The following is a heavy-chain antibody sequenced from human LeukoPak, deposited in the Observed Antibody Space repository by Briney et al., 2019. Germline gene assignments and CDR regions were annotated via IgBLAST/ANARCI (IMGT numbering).Heavy chain of an antibody. Sequence: KPGGSLRLSCAASGFTFSSYSMNWVRQAPGKGLEWVSSISSSSSYIYYADSVKGRFTISRDNAKNSLYLQMNSLRAEDTAVYYCARDLTRDSSGYAGPNPYFDYWGQGTLVTVSS. CDR1: GFTFSSYS. D-gene: IGHD3-22*01. CDR3: ARDLTRDSSGYAGPNPYFDY. CDR2: ISSSSSYI. V-gene: IGHV3-21*01. J-gene: IGHJ4*02.